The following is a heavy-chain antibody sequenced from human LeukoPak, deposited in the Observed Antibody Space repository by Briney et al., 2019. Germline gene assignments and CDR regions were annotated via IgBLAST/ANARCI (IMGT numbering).Heavy chain of an antibody. D-gene: IGHD3-22*01. J-gene: IGHJ6*02. CDR3: AKALPSDSSNYYYYGMDV. CDR1: GFTFSSYA. V-gene: IGHV3-23*01. Sequence: GGSLRLSCAASGFTFSSYAMSWVRQAPGKGLEWVSAISGSGGSTYYADSVKGRFIISRDNSKNTLYLQMNSLRAEDTAVYYCAKALPSDSSNYYYYGMDVWGQGTTVTVSS. CDR2: ISGSGGST.